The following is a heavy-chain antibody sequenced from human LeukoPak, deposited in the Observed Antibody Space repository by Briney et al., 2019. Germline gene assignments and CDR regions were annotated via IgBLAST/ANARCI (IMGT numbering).Heavy chain of an antibody. CDR1: GYTFSSHG. CDR2: ISPYNGNI. V-gene: IGHV1-18*01. J-gene: IGHJ4*02. D-gene: IGHD3-16*02. CDR3: ARDWVRYCSTVSCLLQFDS. Sequence: GASVKVSCKAYGYTFSSHGISWVRQAPGQGLEWMGWISPYNGNINSAQKLQGRLTMTTDTSTNTAYMELRGLRSDDTAVYYCARDWVRYCSTVSCLLQFDSWGQGTLVTVSS.